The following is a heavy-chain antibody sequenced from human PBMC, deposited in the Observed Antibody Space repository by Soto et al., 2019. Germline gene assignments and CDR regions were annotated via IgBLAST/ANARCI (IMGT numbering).Heavy chain of an antibody. Sequence: SETLSLTCTVSGGSISSYYWSWIRQPPGKGLEWIGYIYYSGSTNYNPSLKSRVTISVDTSKNQFSLKLSSVTAADTAVYYCARRRFGYILTGTDAFDIWGQGTMVTVAS. J-gene: IGHJ3*02. V-gene: IGHV4-59*08. CDR3: ARRRFGYILTGTDAFDI. CDR2: IYYSGST. D-gene: IGHD3-9*01. CDR1: GGSISSYY.